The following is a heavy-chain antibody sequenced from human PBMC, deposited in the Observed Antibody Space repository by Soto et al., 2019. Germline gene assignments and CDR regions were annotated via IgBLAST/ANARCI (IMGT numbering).Heavy chain of an antibody. D-gene: IGHD2-2*01. J-gene: IGHJ3*01. CDR3: ARERVLYCSSTSCHQLDAFDF. CDR2: INAGNGNT. CDR1: GYTFTSYA. Sequence: QVQLVQSGAEVKQPGASVKVSCKASGYTFTSYAMHWVRQAPGQRLEWMGWINAGNGNTKYSQKFQGRVTITRDTSASTAYMELSSLRSEDTAVYYCARERVLYCSSTSCHQLDAFDFWGQGTMVTVSS. V-gene: IGHV1-3*01.